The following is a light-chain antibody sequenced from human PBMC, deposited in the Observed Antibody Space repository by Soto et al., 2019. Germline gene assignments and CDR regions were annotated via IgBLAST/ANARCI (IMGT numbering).Light chain of an antibody. V-gene: IGKV3-20*01. J-gene: IGKJ4*01. CDR1: QSVSSSY. Sequence: EIVLTQSPGTLSLSPGERATLSCRASQSVSSSYLAWYQQKPGQAPRLLIYGASSRATGIPDRFSGSGSGTDFPLTISRLEPEDFAVYYCQQYGNSPAFGGGTKVEIK. CDR3: QQYGNSPA. CDR2: GAS.